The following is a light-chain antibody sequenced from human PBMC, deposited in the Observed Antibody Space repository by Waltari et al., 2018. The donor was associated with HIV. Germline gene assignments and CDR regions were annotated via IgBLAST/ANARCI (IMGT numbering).Light chain of an antibody. CDR2: EVG. Sequence: QSALTQPASVSGSPGQSITISCTYSSSDISTYTLVPWYQQHPGKAPKLIIYEVGNRPSGVSNRFSGSKSGNTASLTISGLQAEDEADYYCISYTTTDFYVFGPGTWVTVL. CDR3: ISYTTTDFYV. V-gene: IGLV2-14*01. J-gene: IGLJ1*01. CDR1: SSDISTYTL.